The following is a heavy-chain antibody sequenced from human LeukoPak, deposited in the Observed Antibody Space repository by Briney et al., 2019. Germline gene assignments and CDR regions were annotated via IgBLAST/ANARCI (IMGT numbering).Heavy chain of an antibody. Sequence: ASVKVSCKASGGTFSSYAISWVRQAPGQGLEWMGGIIPIFGTANYAQKVQGRVTITTDESTSTAYMELSSLRSEDTAVYYCARGTDLGVVVPAAMGYWGQGTLVTVSS. CDR3: ARGTDLGVVVPAAMGY. J-gene: IGHJ4*02. D-gene: IGHD2-2*01. CDR2: IIPIFGTA. V-gene: IGHV1-69*05. CDR1: GGTFSSYA.